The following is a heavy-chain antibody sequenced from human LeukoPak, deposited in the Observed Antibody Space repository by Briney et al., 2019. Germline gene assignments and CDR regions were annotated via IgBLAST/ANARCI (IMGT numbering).Heavy chain of an antibody. Sequence: PSETLSLTCAVYGGSFSGYYWGWIRQPPGKGLEWIGSIYHSGSTNYNPSLKSRVTISVDTSKNQFSLKLSSVTAADTAVYYCARRNIWLGRNYFDYWGQGTLVTVSS. J-gene: IGHJ4*02. CDR3: ARRNIWLGRNYFDY. CDR2: IYHSGST. V-gene: IGHV4-34*01. D-gene: IGHD6-19*01. CDR1: GGSFSGYY.